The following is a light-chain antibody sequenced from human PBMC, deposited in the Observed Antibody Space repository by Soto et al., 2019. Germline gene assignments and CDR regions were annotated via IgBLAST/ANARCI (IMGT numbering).Light chain of an antibody. CDR2: DAS. J-gene: IGKJ1*01. Sequence: EIGMTQSPTTLSVSPGVRATPSCRAGQTVTSNLAWYQQRPGQAPRLLIYDASNRATGIPARFSGSGSGTDFTLTISSLEPEDFAVYCCQQRGNWPPWSFGQGTKV. V-gene: IGKV3-11*01. CDR1: QTVTSN. CDR3: QQRGNWPPWS.